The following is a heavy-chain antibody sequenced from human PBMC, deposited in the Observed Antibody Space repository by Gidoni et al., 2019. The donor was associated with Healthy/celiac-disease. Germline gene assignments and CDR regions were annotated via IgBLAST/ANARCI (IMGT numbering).Heavy chain of an antibody. CDR1: GFTFDDYA. Sequence: EVQLVESGGGLVQPGRSLRLSCAASGFTFDDYAMHWVRQAPGKGLEWVSGISWNSGSIGYADSVKGRFTISIDNAKNSLYLQMNSLRAEDTSLYYCAKKTFDICGQGTMVTVSS. J-gene: IGHJ3*02. CDR2: ISWNSGSI. CDR3: AKKTFDI. V-gene: IGHV3-9*01.